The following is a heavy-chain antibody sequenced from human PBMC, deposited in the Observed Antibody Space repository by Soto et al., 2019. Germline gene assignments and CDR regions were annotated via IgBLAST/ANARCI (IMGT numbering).Heavy chain of an antibody. CDR3: TREQSDDNYFDP. CDR2: IYYSGGT. CDR1: GAALSSGGYF. D-gene: IGHD6-19*01. Sequence: SETRSLTCTVSGAALSSGGYFYTCVRQPPGKGLEWLGYIYYSGGTNYNPSLKSRVTISLDKSKSQFSLRLISVTAADTAVYYCTREQSDDNYFDPWGQGTLVTVSS. J-gene: IGHJ5*02. V-gene: IGHV4-61*08.